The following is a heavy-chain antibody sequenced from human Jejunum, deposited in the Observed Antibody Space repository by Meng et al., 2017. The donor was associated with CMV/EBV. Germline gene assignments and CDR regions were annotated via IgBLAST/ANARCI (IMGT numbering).Heavy chain of an antibody. Sequence: SCKASGYTFTGYQMHWGRQAPGQGLEWVGRINPKSGDTKYAEKFQGRVTMTRDTSITTAYMEVSRLRSDDTALYYCATTYSGRYETSWGQGTLVTVSS. J-gene: IGHJ4*02. CDR2: INPKSGDT. D-gene: IGHD1-26*01. CDR1: GYTFTGYQ. CDR3: ATTYSGRYETS. V-gene: IGHV1-2*06.